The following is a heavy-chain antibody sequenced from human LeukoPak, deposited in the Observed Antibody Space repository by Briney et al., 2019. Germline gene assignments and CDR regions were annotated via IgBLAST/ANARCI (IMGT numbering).Heavy chain of an antibody. V-gene: IGHV4-39*01. CDR3: ARPLVDTAMEGAFDI. Sequence: PSETLSLTCTVSGGSISSSSYYWGWIRQPPGKGQEWIGSIYYSGSTYYNPSLKSRVTISVDTSKNQFSLKLSSVTAADTAVYYCARPLVDTAMEGAFDIWGQGTMVTVSS. J-gene: IGHJ3*02. D-gene: IGHD5-18*01. CDR2: IYYSGST. CDR1: GGSISSSSYY.